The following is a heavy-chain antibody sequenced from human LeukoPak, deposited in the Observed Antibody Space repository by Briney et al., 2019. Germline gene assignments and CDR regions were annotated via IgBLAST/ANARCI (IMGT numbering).Heavy chain of an antibody. CDR2: ISGSGGST. Sequence: TGGSLRLSCAASGFTFSSYAMSWVRQAPGKGLEWVSAISGSGGSTYYADSVKGRFTISRDNSKNTLYLQMNSLRAEDTAVYYCAKDIHDYDSSGYYLKIDYWGQGTLVTVSS. D-gene: IGHD3-22*01. J-gene: IGHJ4*02. CDR3: AKDIHDYDSSGYYLKIDY. CDR1: GFTFSSYA. V-gene: IGHV3-23*01.